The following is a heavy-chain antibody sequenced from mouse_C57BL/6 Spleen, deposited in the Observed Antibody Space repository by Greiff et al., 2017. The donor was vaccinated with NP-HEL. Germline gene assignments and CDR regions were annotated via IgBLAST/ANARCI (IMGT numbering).Heavy chain of an antibody. Sequence: VQLQQSGAELVKPGASVKLSCTASGFNIKDYYMHWVKQRTEQGLEWIGRIDPEDGETKYAPNFQGKATITADPSSNTAYLQLSSLTSEDTAVYYCARSGNYGYYFDYWGQGTTLTVSS. CDR3: ARSGNYGYYFDY. D-gene: IGHD2-1*01. CDR2: IDPEDGET. J-gene: IGHJ2*01. CDR1: GFNIKDYY. V-gene: IGHV14-2*01.